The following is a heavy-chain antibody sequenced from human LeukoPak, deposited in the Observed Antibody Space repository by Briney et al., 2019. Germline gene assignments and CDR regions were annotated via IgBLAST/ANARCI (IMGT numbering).Heavy chain of an antibody. CDR1: GGSISSGGYY. V-gene: IGHV4-31*03. Sequence: SQTLSLTCTVSGGSISSGGYYWSWIRQHPGKGLEWIGYIYYSGSTYYNPSLKSRVTISVDTSKNQFSLKLSSVTAADTAVYYCARDPAVPCSTSCPNDAFDIWGRGTMVTVSS. D-gene: IGHD2-2*01. CDR2: IYYSGST. CDR3: ARDPAVPCSTSCPNDAFDI. J-gene: IGHJ3*02.